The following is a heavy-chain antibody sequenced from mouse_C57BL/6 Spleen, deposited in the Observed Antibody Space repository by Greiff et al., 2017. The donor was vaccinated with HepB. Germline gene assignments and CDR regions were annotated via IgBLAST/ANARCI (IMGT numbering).Heavy chain of an antibody. CDR1: GFTFSSYG. CDR2: ISSGGSYT. CDR3: ARHGGTTVYYAMDY. V-gene: IGHV5-6*01. J-gene: IGHJ4*01. Sequence: VQLVESGGDLVKPGGSLKLSCAASGFTFSSYGMSWVRQTPDKRLEWVATISSGGSYTYYPDSVKGRFTISRDNAKNTLYLQMSSLKSEDTAMYYCARHGGTTVYYAMDYWGQGTSVTVSS. D-gene: IGHD1-1*01.